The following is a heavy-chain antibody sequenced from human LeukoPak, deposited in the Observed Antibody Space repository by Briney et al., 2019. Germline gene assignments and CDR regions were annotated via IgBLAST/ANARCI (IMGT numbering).Heavy chain of an antibody. D-gene: IGHD3-3*01. CDR3: ARAPRFFSVDY. J-gene: IGHJ4*02. CDR2: ISSSSSTI. Sequence: PGGSLRLSCAASGFTFSSYSMNWVRQAPGKGLEWVSYISSSSSTIYYADSVKGRFTISGDNAKNSLYLQMNSLRAEDTAVYYCARAPRFFSVDYWGQGTLVTVSS. V-gene: IGHV3-48*01. CDR1: GFTFSSYS.